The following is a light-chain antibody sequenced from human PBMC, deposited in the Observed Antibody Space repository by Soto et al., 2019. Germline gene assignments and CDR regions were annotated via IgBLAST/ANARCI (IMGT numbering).Light chain of an antibody. V-gene: IGKV3-15*01. J-gene: IGKJ1*01. CDR2: GAS. Sequence: EIVMTQSPGTLSVSPGEGATLSCRASQSVSSDLAWIQQKPGQALRLLIYGASTRATGIPARFSGSGSGTEFTLTISSLQPEDFAVYSCQQYNSWPRTFGQGTKVEIK. CDR3: QQYNSWPRT. CDR1: QSVSSD.